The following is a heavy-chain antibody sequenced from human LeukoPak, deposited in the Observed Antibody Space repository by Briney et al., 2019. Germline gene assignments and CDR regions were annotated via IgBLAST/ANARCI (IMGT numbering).Heavy chain of an antibody. D-gene: IGHD2-15*01. CDR3: ARDRIYSYY. CDR2: IYSGGST. V-gene: IGHV3-53*01. Sequence: GSLRLSCAASGFTVSSNYMSWVRQAPGKGLEWVSVIYSGGSTYYADSVKGRFTISRDSAKNSLYPQMNSLRAEDTAVYYCARDRIYSYYWGQGTLVTVSS. CDR1: GFTVSSNY. J-gene: IGHJ4*02.